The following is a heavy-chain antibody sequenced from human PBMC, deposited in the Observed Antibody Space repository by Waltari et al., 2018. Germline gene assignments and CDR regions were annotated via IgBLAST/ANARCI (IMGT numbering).Heavy chain of an antibody. Sequence: QVQLVQSGAEVKKPGASVKVSCKASGYTFTSYDINGCRQATGQGLERMGWMNPNSGNTGYAQKFQGRVTITRNTSISTAYMELSSLRYEDTAVYYCARGRGYDSSGRAAGYWGQGTLVTVSS. V-gene: IGHV1-8*03. CDR1: GYTFTSYD. D-gene: IGHD3-22*01. CDR2: MNPNSGNT. CDR3: ARGRGYDSSGRAAGY. J-gene: IGHJ4*02.